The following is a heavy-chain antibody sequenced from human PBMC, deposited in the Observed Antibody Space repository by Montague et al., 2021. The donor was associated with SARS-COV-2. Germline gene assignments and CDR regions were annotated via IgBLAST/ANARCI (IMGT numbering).Heavy chain of an antibody. D-gene: IGHD5-18*01. Sequence: SETLSLTCTVSGDSISSGDYHWSWVRQPAGKGLEWIGYIYTLGSTSYNPSLKSRVTISMDTSKNQLSLKLSSVTAADTAVYYCARGDVDTAMVYYFDYWGQGTLVTVSS. V-gene: IGHV4-61*10. J-gene: IGHJ4*02. CDR2: IYTLGST. CDR1: GDSISSGDYH. CDR3: ARGDVDTAMVYYFDY.